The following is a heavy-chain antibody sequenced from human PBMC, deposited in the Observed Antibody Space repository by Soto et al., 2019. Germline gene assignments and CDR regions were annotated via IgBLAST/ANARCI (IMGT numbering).Heavy chain of an antibody. Sequence: QVQLHESGPGLVKPSETLSLTCTVSGGSISSDSWSWIRQSPGKALEWIGYSYYNGVTKYNPSLKSRVTISVDTSQNQFSLKLTSVTAADTAVYYCARRSRSSSGWYFLDYWGQGTLVTVSS. CDR3: ARRSRSSSGWYFLDY. CDR1: GGSISSDS. V-gene: IGHV4-59*01. D-gene: IGHD6-19*01. J-gene: IGHJ4*02. CDR2: SYYNGVT.